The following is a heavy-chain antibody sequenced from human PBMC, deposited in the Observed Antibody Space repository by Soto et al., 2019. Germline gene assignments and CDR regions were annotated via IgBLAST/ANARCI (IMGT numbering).Heavy chain of an antibody. V-gene: IGHV3-30-3*01. Sequence: PGGSLRLSCAASGFTFSSYAMHWVRQAPGKGLEWVAVISYDGSNKYYADSVKGRFTISRDNSKNTLYLQMNSLRAEDTAVYYRARQYSSSWYGSTYYYGMDVWGQGTTVTVSS. J-gene: IGHJ6*02. CDR1: GFTFSSYA. D-gene: IGHD6-13*01. CDR3: ARQYSSSWYGSTYYYGMDV. CDR2: ISYDGSNK.